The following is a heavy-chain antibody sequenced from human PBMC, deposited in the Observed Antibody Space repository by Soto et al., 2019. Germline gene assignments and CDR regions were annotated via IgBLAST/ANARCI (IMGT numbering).Heavy chain of an antibody. CDR1: GFTFSSYA. CDR2: ISGSGGST. J-gene: IGHJ4*02. Sequence: PGGSLRLSCAASGFTFSSYAMSWVRQAPGKGLEWVSAISGSGGSTYYADSVKGRFTISRDNSKNTLYLQMNSLRAEDTAVYYCATLPIPTYYDFWSGKRFDYWGQGTRVTVSS. D-gene: IGHD3-3*01. V-gene: IGHV3-23*01. CDR3: ATLPIPTYYDFWSGKRFDY.